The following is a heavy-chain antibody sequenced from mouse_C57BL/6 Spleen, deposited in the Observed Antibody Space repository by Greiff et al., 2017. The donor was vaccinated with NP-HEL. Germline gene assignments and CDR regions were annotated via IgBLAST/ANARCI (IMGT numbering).Heavy chain of an antibody. CDR3: TRWATVGYFDY. V-gene: IGHV1-15*01. CDR1: GYTFTDYE. J-gene: IGHJ2*01. Sequence: VQLQESGAELVRPGASVTLSCKASGYTFTDYEMHWVKQTPVHGLEWIGAIDPETGGTAYNQKFKGKAILTADKSSSTAYMELRSLTSEDSAVYYCTRWATVGYFDYWGQGTTLTVSS. D-gene: IGHD1-1*01. CDR2: IDPETGGT.